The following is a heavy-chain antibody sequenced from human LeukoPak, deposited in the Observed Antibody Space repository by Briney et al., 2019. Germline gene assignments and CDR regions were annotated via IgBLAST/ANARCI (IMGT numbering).Heavy chain of an antibody. J-gene: IGHJ4*02. CDR2: IIGSGGST. CDR3: AKDSSSWYLDY. CDR1: GLTFSSYA. V-gene: IGHV3-23*01. D-gene: IGHD6-13*01. Sequence: GGSLRLSCAASGLTFSSYAMSWVGQAPGDGLEWVSAIIGSGGSTYYADSVKGRFTNSRNNSKNTLYLQMTSLRAADTAVYYCAKDSSSWYLDYRGQGTLVTVSS.